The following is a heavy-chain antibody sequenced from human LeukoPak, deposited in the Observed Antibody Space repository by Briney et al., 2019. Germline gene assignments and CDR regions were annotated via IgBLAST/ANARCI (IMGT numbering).Heavy chain of an antibody. V-gene: IGHV1-2*02. Sequence: ASVKVSCKASGYTFTGYYMHWVRQAPGQGLEWMGWINPNSGGTNYAQKFQGRVTMTRDTSISTAYMELSRLRSDDTAVYYCARVLGDDDAFDIWGQGTMVTVSS. CDR3: ARVLGDDDAFDI. CDR2: INPNSGGT. J-gene: IGHJ3*02. CDR1: GYTFTGYY. D-gene: IGHD1-26*01.